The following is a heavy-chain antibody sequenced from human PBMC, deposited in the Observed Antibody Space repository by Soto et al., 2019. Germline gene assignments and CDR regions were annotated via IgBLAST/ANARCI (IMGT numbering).Heavy chain of an antibody. CDR1: GYTFTGYY. CDR3: AREETARITMIVVVIYGMDV. CDR2: INPNSGGT. Sequence: ASVKVSCKASGYTFTGYYMHWVRQAPGQGLEWMGWINPNSGGTNYAQKFQGRVTLTRDTSISTAYMELSRLRSDDTAVYYCAREETARITMIVVVIYGMDVWGQGTTVTVSS. D-gene: IGHD3-22*01. J-gene: IGHJ6*02. V-gene: IGHV1-2*02.